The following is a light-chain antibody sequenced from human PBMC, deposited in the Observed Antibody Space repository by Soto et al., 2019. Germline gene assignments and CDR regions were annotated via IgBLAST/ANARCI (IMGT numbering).Light chain of an antibody. V-gene: IGKV3-11*01. CDR2: AAS. CDR1: QTVSSY. Sequence: EIVLTQSPATLSLSPGERATLSCRASQTVSSYLAWYQQKPVQAHRLLIYAASNRATSIPARFSGSGSGTDFTLSIRGLEPEDFAVYYYEQRSNWPPSTFGQGTLLEIK. CDR3: EQRSNWPPST. J-gene: IGKJ5*01.